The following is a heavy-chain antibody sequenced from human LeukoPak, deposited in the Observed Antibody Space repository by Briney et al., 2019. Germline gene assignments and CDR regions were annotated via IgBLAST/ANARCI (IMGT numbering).Heavy chain of an antibody. CDR3: ARDRHDYVWRSYRYLYQPDY. CDR2: INTNTGNP. J-gene: IGHJ4*02. D-gene: IGHD3-16*02. V-gene: IGHV7-4-1*02. CDR1: GYTFTSYA. Sequence: ASVKVSCKASGYTFTSYAMNWVRQAPGQGLEGMGWINTNTGNPTYAQGFTGRFVFSLDTSVSTAYLQISSLKAEDTAVYYCARDRHDYVWRSYRYLYQPDYWGQGTLVTVSS.